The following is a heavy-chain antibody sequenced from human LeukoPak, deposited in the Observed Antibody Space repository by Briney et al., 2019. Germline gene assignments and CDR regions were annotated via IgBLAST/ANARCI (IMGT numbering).Heavy chain of an antibody. J-gene: IGHJ4*02. V-gene: IGHV1-2*02. CDR2: INPNSGGT. CDR3: ARERDTAMVPLDY. Sequence: SVKVSCKASGYTFPGYYMHWVRQAPGQGLEWMGWINPNSGGTNYAQKFQGRVTMTRDTSISTAYMELSRLRSHDTAVYYCARERDTAMVPLDYWGQGTLVTVSS. CDR1: GYTFPGYY. D-gene: IGHD5-18*01.